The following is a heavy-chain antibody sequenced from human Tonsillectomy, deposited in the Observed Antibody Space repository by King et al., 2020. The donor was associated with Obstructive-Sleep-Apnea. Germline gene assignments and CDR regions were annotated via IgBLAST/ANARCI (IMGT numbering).Heavy chain of an antibody. J-gene: IGHJ4*02. CDR2: IYNSETT. V-gene: IGHV4-4*08. Sequence: VQLQESGPGLMKPSETLSLTCIVSGGSIRRGYWSWFRQSPGKRLEWIGYIYNSETTNYNPSLKRRVTILVDTSKNQFSLRLTSVTAADTAVYCCTSGAGWLTDYWGQGTLVTVSS. CDR3: TSGAGWLTDY. D-gene: IGHD3-9*01. CDR1: GGSIRRGY.